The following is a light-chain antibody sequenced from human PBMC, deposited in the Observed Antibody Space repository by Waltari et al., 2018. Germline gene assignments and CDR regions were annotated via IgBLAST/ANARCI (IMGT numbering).Light chain of an antibody. Sequence: EIVLTQSPGILSLSPGERATLSCRASQSVSRTLAWYQQQPGQAHRLIIYGASSRATGIPDRFSGGGSGTDFSLTISRLEPEDFAVYYCQHYVRLPATFGQGTKVEIK. CDR2: GAS. CDR3: QHYVRLPAT. V-gene: IGKV3-20*01. J-gene: IGKJ1*01. CDR1: QSVSRT.